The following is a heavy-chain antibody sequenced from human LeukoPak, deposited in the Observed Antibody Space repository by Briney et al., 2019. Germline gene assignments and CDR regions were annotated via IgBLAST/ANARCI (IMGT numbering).Heavy chain of an antibody. CDR3: ARGGQLLYDWFDP. CDR2: IYYSGST. J-gene: IGHJ5*02. V-gene: IGHV4-39*06. CDR1: GGSISSSSYY. Sequence: SETLSLTCTVSGGSISSSSYYWGWIRQPPGKGLEWIGSIYYSGSTYYNPSLKSRVTISVDTSKNQFPLKLSSVTAADTAVYYCARGGQLLYDWFDPWGQGTLVTVSS. D-gene: IGHD2-2*02.